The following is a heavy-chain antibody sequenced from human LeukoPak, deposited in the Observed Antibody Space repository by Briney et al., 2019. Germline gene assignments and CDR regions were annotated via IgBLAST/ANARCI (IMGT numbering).Heavy chain of an antibody. V-gene: IGHV3-74*01. CDR1: GFAFSSYW. J-gene: IGHJ4*02. D-gene: IGHD2-15*01. CDR2: INTDGTTT. Sequence: PGGSLRLSCAASGFAFSSYWMHWVRQDPGKGLVWVSRINTDGTTTVYADSVRGRFTISRDNAKNTLYLQVNSLRGEDTAVYYCVRDGHGGSGSYWGQGTLVTVSS. CDR3: VRDGHGGSGSY.